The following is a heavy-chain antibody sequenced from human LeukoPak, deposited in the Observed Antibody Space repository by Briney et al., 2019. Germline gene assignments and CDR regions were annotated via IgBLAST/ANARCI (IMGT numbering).Heavy chain of an antibody. J-gene: IGHJ6*03. CDR3: ARASQDYDILTGYHTYYYYYMDV. D-gene: IGHD3-9*01. Sequence: ASVKVSCKASGYTFTSYGISWVRQAPGQGLEWMGGIIPIFGTANYAQKFQGRVTITADESTSTAYMELSSLRSEDTAVYYCARASQDYDILTGYHTYYYYYMDVWGKGTTVTISS. CDR2: IIPIFGTA. V-gene: IGHV1-69*13. CDR1: GYTFTSYG.